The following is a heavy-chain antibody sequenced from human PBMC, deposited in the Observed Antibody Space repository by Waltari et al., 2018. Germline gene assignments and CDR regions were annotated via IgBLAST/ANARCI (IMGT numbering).Heavy chain of an antibody. V-gene: IGHV3-74*03. Sequence: EGQLVESGGDLVQPGGSLRLSCAASGFTFSNLFMHWVRQFPGKGLESVSRIKTDGSGTTYADSVQGRFTISRDNVKNTLYLQMNSLRAEDTAIYYCANHRPGGLGMEVWGPGTTVTVSS. CDR3: ANHRPGGLGMEV. CDR2: IKTDGSGT. CDR1: GFTFSNLF. D-gene: IGHD2-15*01. J-gene: IGHJ6*02.